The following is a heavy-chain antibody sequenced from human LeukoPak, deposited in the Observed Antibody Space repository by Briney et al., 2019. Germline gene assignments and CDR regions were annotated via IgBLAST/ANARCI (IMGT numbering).Heavy chain of an antibody. CDR1: GFSFRDYA. Sequence: PGGSLRLSCAASGFSFRDYAMTWVRQAPGKGLEWVSTVSGGAEATYYADSVEGRFAISRDNSKSALYLQMNSLRAEDTAIYYCAKDTPLTAYTSGWSNNCFDYWGQGTLVTVSS. D-gene: IGHD6-19*01. CDR3: AKDTPLTAYTSGWSNNCFDY. J-gene: IGHJ4*02. CDR2: VSGGAEAT. V-gene: IGHV3-23*01.